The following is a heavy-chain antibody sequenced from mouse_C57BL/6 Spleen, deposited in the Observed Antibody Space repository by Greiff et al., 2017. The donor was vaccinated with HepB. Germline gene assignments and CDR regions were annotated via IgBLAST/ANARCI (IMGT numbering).Heavy chain of an antibody. CDR1: GYAFSSSW. CDR2: IYPGDGDT. Sequence: QVQLKESGPELVKPGASVKISCKASGYAFSSSWMNWVKQRPGKGLEWIGRIYPGDGDTNYNGKFKGKATLTADKSSSTAYMQLSSLTSEDSAVYFCARTGSRYYAMDYWGQGTSVTVSS. CDR3: ARTGSRYYAMDY. J-gene: IGHJ4*01. V-gene: IGHV1-82*01. D-gene: IGHD1-1*01.